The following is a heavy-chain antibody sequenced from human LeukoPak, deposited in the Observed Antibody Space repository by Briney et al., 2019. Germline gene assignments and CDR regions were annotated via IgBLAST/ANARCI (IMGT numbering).Heavy chain of an antibody. D-gene: IGHD2-21*02. V-gene: IGHV1-46*01. Sequence: ASVKVSCKASGYTFTSYYMHWVRQAPGQGLEWMGIINPSGGSTSYAQKFQGRVTMTRDTSTSTVYMELSSLRSEDTAVYYCARVVEVVTATPSYYYGMDVWGQGTTVTVSS. CDR1: GYTFTSYY. J-gene: IGHJ6*02. CDR3: ARVVEVVTATPSYYYGMDV. CDR2: INPSGGST.